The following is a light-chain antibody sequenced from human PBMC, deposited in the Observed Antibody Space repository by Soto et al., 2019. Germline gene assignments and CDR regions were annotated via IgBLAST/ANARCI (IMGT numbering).Light chain of an antibody. Sequence: VLTQPPSASGTPGQRVTISCSGSTSNIARNTVNWYQQLPGTAPKLLVYNNNQRPSGVPDRFSGSKSGTSASLAISGLQSEDVADYYCAAWDDSLNGYVFGTGTKVTVL. V-gene: IGLV1-44*01. CDR1: TSNIARNT. CDR2: NNN. J-gene: IGLJ1*01. CDR3: AAWDDSLNGYV.